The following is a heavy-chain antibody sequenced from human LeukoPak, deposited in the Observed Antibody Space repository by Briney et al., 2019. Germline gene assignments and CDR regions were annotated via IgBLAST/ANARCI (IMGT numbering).Heavy chain of an antibody. CDR3: ARDPRWLTPDCTSISCYENYFDP. CDR1: GYSISSGYQ. D-gene: IGHD2-2*01. J-gene: IGHJ5*02. Sequence: PSETLSLTCAVSGYSISSGYQWAWIRQPPGKTLEWIGSILHTGSAHYNPSLQSRVTISVDTSTNHFSLRLSSVTAADTAVYYCARDPRWLTPDCTSISCYENYFDPWGQGILVTVSS. V-gene: IGHV4-38-2*02. CDR2: ILHTGSA.